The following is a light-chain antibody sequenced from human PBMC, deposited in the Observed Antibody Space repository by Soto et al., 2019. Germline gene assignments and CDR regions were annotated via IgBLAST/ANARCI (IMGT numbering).Light chain of an antibody. CDR3: QQYYSFPWT. CDR1: QGISNY. CDR2: AAS. J-gene: IGKJ1*01. Sequence: VIWMTQSPSLLSASIGDRVTISCRMSQGISNYLAWYRQKPAKAPELLIYAASTLQSGVPSRFSGSGSGTDFTLTISCLQSEDFATYYCQQYYSFPWTFGQGTKVEIK. V-gene: IGKV1D-8*01.